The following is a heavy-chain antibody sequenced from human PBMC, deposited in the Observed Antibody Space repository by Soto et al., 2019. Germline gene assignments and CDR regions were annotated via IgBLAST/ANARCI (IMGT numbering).Heavy chain of an antibody. V-gene: IGHV4-4*02. Sequence: PSETLSLTCAVSSDSVSSSHWWNWVRQPPGKGLEWIGEIYHTGSTNYNPSLKSRVTMSVDSSKNHLSLKVSSVTAADTAVYYCARHLYSGESSGYYGYWGQGALVTVSS. CDR3: ARHLYSGESSGYYGY. D-gene: IGHD3-22*01. J-gene: IGHJ4*02. CDR2: IYHTGST. CDR1: SDSVSSSHW.